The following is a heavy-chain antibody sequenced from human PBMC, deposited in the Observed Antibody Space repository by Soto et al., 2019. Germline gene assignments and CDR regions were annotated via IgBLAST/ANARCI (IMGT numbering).Heavy chain of an antibody. V-gene: IGHV3-74*01. Sequence: PGGSLRLSCAASGFTLSSYWMHWVRQTPGKGLVWVSRIYSDGTRTNFADSVKGRFTISRDNSKNTLHLQMNSLTVDDTVVYFCERGGLGGYWFDPWGQGTLVTVSS. CDR3: ERGGLGGYWFDP. J-gene: IGHJ5*02. D-gene: IGHD3-16*01. CDR1: GFTLSSYW. CDR2: IYSDGTRT.